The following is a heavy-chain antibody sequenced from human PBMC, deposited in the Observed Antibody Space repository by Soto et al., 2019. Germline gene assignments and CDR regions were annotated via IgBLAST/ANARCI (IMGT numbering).Heavy chain of an antibody. CDR2: IYYSGST. J-gene: IGHJ5*02. D-gene: IGHD6-6*01. V-gene: IGHV4-31*03. CDR3: ARDIRPHNRFDP. Sequence: SQTLSLTCTVSAGSITSGGYYWSWIRQHPGKGLEWIGYIYYSGSTYYNPSLKSRVTISVDTSKNPFSLKLSSVTAADTAVYYCARDIRPHNRFDPWGQGTLVTVSS. CDR1: AGSITSGGYY.